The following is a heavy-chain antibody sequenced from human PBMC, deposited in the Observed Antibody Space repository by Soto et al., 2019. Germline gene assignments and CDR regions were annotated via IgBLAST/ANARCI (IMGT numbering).Heavy chain of an antibody. J-gene: IGHJ3*02. Sequence: ASVKVSCKVSGYTLTELSMHWVRQAPGKGLEWMGGFDPEDGETIYAQKFQGRVTMTEDTSTDTAYMELSSLRSEDTAVYYCATVYLPQLLLPPARAFDIWGRGTMVTVSS. V-gene: IGHV1-24*01. CDR1: GYTLTELS. CDR2: FDPEDGET. D-gene: IGHD2-15*01. CDR3: ATVYLPQLLLPPARAFDI.